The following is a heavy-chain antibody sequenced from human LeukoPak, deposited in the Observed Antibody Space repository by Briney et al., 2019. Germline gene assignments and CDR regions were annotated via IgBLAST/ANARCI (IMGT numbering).Heavy chain of an antibody. J-gene: IGHJ5*02. CDR2: IYTSGST. D-gene: IGHD2-15*01. Sequence: SETLSLTCTVSGGSISSYYWRWIRQPAGKGLEWIGRIYTSGSTNYNPSLKSRVTMSVDTSKNQFSLKLSSVAAADTAVYYCARGSLGYCSGGSCYDWFDPWGQGTLVTVSS. CDR1: GGSISSYY. CDR3: ARGSLGYCSGGSCYDWFDP. V-gene: IGHV4-4*07.